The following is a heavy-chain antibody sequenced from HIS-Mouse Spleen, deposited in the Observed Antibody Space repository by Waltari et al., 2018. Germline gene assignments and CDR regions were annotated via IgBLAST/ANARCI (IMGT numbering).Heavy chain of an antibody. V-gene: IGHV4-34*01. CDR1: GGSFSAYY. CDR3: ARGEGNSGSEY. D-gene: IGHD1-26*01. CDR2: IKQSGST. J-gene: IGHJ4*02. Sequence: QVQLQQWGAGLLKPSETLSLTCAVYGGSFSAYYWSWIRQPPGKGLGWSGEIKQSGSTKSNPALKGRVTIAVGTSRNQVSLKLGSVTAADTAVYYCARGEGNSGSEYWGRGTLVTVSS.